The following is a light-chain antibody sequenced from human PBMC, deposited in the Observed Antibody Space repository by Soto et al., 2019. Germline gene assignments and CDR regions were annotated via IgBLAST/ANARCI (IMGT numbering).Light chain of an antibody. CDR1: SSNIGAGYD. Sequence: QSVLTQPPSVSGAPGQRVTISCTGSSSNIGAGYDVHWYQQLPGTAPKLLIYGNCNRPSGVPDRFSGSKSGTSASLAITGLQAEDEADYYCQSYDSSLSGSGVFGTGTKLTVL. V-gene: IGLV1-40*01. CDR2: GNC. CDR3: QSYDSSLSGSGV. J-gene: IGLJ1*01.